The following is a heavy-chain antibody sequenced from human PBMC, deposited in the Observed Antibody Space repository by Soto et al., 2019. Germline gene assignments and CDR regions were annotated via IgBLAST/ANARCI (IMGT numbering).Heavy chain of an antibody. D-gene: IGHD2-21*02. CDR2: IHYSGSI. Sequence: QVQLQQSGPGLVKPSQTLSLTCTVSGGSISYEYYHWTWIRQSPGKGLEWIVYIHYSGSILYNPSFKSRVTISVDTSKNQFSLQLSSVTAADTAVYCCAREDDGGDRDYYGLDVWGQGTTVTVSS. CDR1: GGSISYEYYH. CDR3: AREDDGGDRDYYGLDV. J-gene: IGHJ6*02. V-gene: IGHV4-30-4*08.